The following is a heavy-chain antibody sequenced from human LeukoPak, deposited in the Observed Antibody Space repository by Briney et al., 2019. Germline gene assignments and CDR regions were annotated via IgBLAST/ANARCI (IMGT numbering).Heavy chain of an antibody. J-gene: IGHJ5*02. CDR3: AREGKDYDILTGYRNWFDP. V-gene: IGHV4-31*03. D-gene: IGHD3-9*01. CDR1: GGSISSGGYY. Sequence: SQTLSPTCTVSGGSISSGGYYWSWIRQHPGKGLEWIGYIYYSGSTYYNPSLKSRVTISVDTSKNQFFLKLSSVTAADTAVYYCAREGKDYDILTGYRNWFDPWGQGTLVTVSS. CDR2: IYYSGST.